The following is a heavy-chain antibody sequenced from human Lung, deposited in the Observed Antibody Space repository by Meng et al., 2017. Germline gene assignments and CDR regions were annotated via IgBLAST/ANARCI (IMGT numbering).Heavy chain of an antibody. J-gene: IGHJ4*02. CDR3: AKALGWGSSPDY. V-gene: IGHV1-2*06. Sequence: QVQLVQSGADVNKTGASVKVYCKASGYTFTAYYIHWVRQAPGQGLEWMGRINPNSGGTNFAQKFQGRVIMTRDTSISTAYMELSSLGFDDTAVYYCAKALGWGSSPDYWGQGILVTVSS. CDR1: GYTFTAYY. D-gene: IGHD2-21*01. CDR2: INPNSGGT.